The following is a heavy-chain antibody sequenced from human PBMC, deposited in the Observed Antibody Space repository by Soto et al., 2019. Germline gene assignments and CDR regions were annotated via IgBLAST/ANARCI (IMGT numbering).Heavy chain of an antibody. J-gene: IGHJ5*02. CDR1: GYSFTSYW. CDR3: GRLPVRSGRYWFDP. CDR2: IYPGDSDA. V-gene: IGHV5-51*01. D-gene: IGHD6-19*01. Sequence: GESLKISCKGSGYSFTSYWIGWVRQMPGKGLEWMGIIYPGDSDARYSPSFQGQVTISADKSIITAYLQWSSLKASDTAMYYCGRLPVRSGRYWFDPWGQGTLVTVSS.